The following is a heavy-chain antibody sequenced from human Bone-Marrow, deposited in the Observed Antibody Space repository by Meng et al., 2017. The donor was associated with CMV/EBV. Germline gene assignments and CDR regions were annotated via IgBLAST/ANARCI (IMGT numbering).Heavy chain of an antibody. D-gene: IGHD3-3*01. CDR1: GYTFTGYY. V-gene: IGHV1-2*02. Sequence: ASVQVSCKASGYTFTGYYMHWVRQAPGQGLEWMGWINPNSGGTNYAQKFQGRVTMTRDTSISTAYMELSSLRSDDTAVYYCARDRGWYDFWSGYTVGAFDIWGQGTMVTVSS. CDR3: ARDRGWYDFWSGYTVGAFDI. J-gene: IGHJ3*02. CDR2: INPNSGGT.